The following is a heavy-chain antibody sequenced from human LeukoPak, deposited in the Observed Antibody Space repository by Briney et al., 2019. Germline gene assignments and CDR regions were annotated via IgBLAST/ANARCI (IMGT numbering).Heavy chain of an antibody. J-gene: IGHJ4*02. CDR1: GGTFSSYA. D-gene: IGHD5-24*01. CDR3: ASAPAGDAWLPNSSWVED. Sequence: SVKVSCKASGGTFSSYAISWVRQAPGQGLEWMGGIIPIFGTANYAQKFQGRVTITADESTSTAYMELSSLRSEDTAVYYCASAPAGDAWLPNSSWVEDWGQGTLVTVSS. V-gene: IGHV1-69*13. CDR2: IIPIFGTA.